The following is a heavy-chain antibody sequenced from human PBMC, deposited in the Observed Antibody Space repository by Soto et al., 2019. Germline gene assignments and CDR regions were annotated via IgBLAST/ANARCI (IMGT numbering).Heavy chain of an antibody. J-gene: IGHJ4*02. CDR1: GFTFSSYA. D-gene: IGHD3-16*02. V-gene: IGHV3-30*18. Sequence: QVQLVESGGGVVQPGRSLRLSCAASGFTFSSYAMHWVRQAPGKGLEWVAVISYEGSEKYYADSVKGRFTISRDNSKNTMNLQMNSLRADDTAVYYCAKALGELSPESYDYWGQGTLITVSS. CDR3: AKALGELSPESYDY. CDR2: ISYEGSEK.